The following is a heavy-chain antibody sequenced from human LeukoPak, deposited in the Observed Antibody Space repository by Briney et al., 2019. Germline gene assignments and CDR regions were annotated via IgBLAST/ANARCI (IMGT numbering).Heavy chain of an antibody. D-gene: IGHD6-19*01. J-gene: IGHJ4*02. Sequence: GGSLRLSCAVSGFTFSSYEMNWVRQAPGKGLEWVSYISSSGSTIYYADSVKGRFTISRDNAKNSLYLQMNSLRAEDTAVYYCARDGGIQLRGIVVAGISGDYWGQGTLVTVSS. CDR2: ISSSGSTI. CDR3: ARDGGIQLRGIVVAGISGDY. V-gene: IGHV3-48*03. CDR1: GFTFSSYE.